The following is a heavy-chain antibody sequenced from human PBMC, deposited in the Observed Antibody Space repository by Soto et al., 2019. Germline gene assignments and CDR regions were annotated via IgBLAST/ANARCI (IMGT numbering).Heavy chain of an antibody. J-gene: IGHJ4*02. CDR3: ADPPSPLL. CDR1: GFSISYYW. V-gene: IGHV3-7*03. Sequence: GGSLRLSCTASVSGFSISYYWMSWVRQAPGKGLEWVANINQDGNDKHYVDSVKGRFTISRDNAKKSLYLQMNSLRAEDTAVYYCADPPSPLLWGQGTLVTVSS. CDR2: INQDGNDK.